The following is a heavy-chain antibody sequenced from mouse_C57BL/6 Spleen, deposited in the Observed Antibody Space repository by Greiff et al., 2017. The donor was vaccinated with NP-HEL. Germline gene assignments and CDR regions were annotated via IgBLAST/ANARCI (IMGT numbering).Heavy chain of an antibody. CDR3: ARNYYALDYFDY. Sequence: EVHLVESGAELVKPGASVKLSCTASGFNIKDYYMHWVKQRTEQGLEWIGRIDPEDSETKYAPKFQGKATITADTSSNTAYLQLSSLTSEDTAVYYCARNYYALDYFDYWGQGTTLTVSS. CDR1: GFNIKDYY. CDR2: IDPEDSET. D-gene: IGHD1-1*01. V-gene: IGHV14-2*01. J-gene: IGHJ2*01.